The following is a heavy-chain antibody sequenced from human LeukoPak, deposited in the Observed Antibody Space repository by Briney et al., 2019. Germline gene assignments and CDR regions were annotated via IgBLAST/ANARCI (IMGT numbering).Heavy chain of an antibody. CDR1: GFTFSSYG. CDR3: AKDTSGSGSFDY. V-gene: IGHV3-30*02. CDR2: IRYDGSNK. J-gene: IGHJ4*02. D-gene: IGHD3-10*01. Sequence: GGSPRLSCAASGFTFSSYGMHWVRQAPGKGLEWVAFIRYDGSNKYYADSVKGRFTISRDNSKNTLYLQMNSLRAEDTAVYYCAKDTSGSGSFDYWGQGTLVTVSS.